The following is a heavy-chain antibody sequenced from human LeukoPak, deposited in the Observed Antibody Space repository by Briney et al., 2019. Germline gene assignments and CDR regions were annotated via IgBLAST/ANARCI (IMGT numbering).Heavy chain of an antibody. CDR1: GYTFTSYG. Sequence: GASVKVSCKASGYTFTSYGISWVRQAPGQGLEWMGWISAYNGNTNYAQKLQGRVTMTTDTSTSTAYMELRSLRSDDTAVYYCARDPKLGQWPDDAFDIWGQGTMVTVSS. CDR2: ISAYNGNT. V-gene: IGHV1-18*01. J-gene: IGHJ3*02. CDR3: ARDPKLGQWPDDAFDI. D-gene: IGHD6-19*01.